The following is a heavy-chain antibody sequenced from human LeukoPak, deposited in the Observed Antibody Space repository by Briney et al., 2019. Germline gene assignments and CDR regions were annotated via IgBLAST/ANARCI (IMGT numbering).Heavy chain of an antibody. CDR1: GYTFTNYY. V-gene: IGHV1-46*01. D-gene: IGHD3-10*01. J-gene: IGHJ6*03. CDR3: ARNYWFGELSAPSLYYYYSYRDV. CDR2: INPSGGST. Sequence: ASVKVSCKASGYTFTNYYMYWVRQAPGQGLEWMGIINPSGGSTTYAQKFQGRVTMTRDTSISTAYMELSRLRSDDTAVYYCARNYWFGELSAPSLYYYYSYRDVWGKGTTVTVP.